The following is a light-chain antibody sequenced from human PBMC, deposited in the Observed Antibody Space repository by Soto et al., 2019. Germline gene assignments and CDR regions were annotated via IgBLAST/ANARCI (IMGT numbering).Light chain of an antibody. CDR2: LNSDGSH. V-gene: IGLV4-69*01. CDR1: SGHSSYA. CDR3: QTWGTGIRV. Sequence: QSVLTQSPSASASLGASAKLTCTLSSGHSSYAIAWHQQQPEKGPRYLMNLNSDGSHSKGDGIPDRFSGSSSGAERYLTISSLQSEDEADYYCQTWGTGIRVFGGGTKVTVL. J-gene: IGLJ2*01.